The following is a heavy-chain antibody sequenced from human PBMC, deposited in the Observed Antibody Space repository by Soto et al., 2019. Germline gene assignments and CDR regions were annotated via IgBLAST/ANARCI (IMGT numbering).Heavy chain of an antibody. CDR2: ISYDGSNK. J-gene: IGHJ6*02. CDR1: GFTFSSYA. D-gene: IGHD6-13*01. CDR3: AIDRSSSGWSYNYYYYGMDV. V-gene: IGHV3-30-3*01. Sequence: PGGSLRLSCAASGFTFSSYAMHWVRQAPGKGLEWVAVISYDGSNKYYADSVKGRFTISRDNSKNTLYLQMNSLRAEDTAVYYCAIDRSSSGWSYNYYYYGMDVCGQGTTVTVSS.